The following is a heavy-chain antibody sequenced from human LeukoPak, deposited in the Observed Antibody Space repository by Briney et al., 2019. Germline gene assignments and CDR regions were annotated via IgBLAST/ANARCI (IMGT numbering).Heavy chain of an antibody. V-gene: IGHV4-4*07. CDR2: IYTSGST. CDR1: GGSISSYY. D-gene: IGHD3-22*01. CDR3: ASEEKYYYDSSGYYQFDY. Sequence: SETLSLTCTVSGGSISSYYWSWIRQPAGKGLEWTGRIYTSGSTNYNPSLKSRVTMSVDTSKNQFSLKLSSVTAADTAVYYCASEEKYYYDSSGYYQFDYWGQGTLVAVSS. J-gene: IGHJ4*02.